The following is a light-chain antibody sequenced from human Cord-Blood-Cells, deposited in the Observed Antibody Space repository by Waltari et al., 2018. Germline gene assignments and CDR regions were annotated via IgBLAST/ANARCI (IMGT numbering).Light chain of an antibody. Sequence: DIQMTQSPSSLSASVGDRVTITCRASQSISSYLNWYQQKPGKAPKLLIYAASSLQSGVPSRFSGSGSGTDFNLNISRLQPEDFATYYCQQSYSTPWTFGQGTKVEIK. V-gene: IGKV1-39*01. CDR2: AAS. CDR1: QSISSY. CDR3: QQSYSTPWT. J-gene: IGKJ1*01.